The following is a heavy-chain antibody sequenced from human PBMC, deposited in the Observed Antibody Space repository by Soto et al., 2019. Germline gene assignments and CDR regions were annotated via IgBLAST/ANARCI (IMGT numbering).Heavy chain of an antibody. CDR3: AKVLGYYGSGSLFSQNYGMDV. J-gene: IGHJ6*02. V-gene: IGHV3-23*01. CDR2: ISGSGGST. D-gene: IGHD3-10*01. Sequence: GGSLRLSCAASGFTFSSYAMSWVRQAPGKGLEWVSAISGSGGSTYYADSVKGRFTISRDNSKNTLYLQMNSLRAEDTAVYYCAKVLGYYGSGSLFSQNYGMDVWGQGTTVTVSS. CDR1: GFTFSSYA.